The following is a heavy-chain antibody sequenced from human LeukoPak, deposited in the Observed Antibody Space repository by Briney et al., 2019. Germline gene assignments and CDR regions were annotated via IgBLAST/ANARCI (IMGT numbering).Heavy chain of an antibody. CDR3: ARVPSSSSGPYYYGMDV. Sequence: PVKVSCTASGGTFSSYAISWVRQAPGQGLEWMGGIIPIFGTANYAQKFQGRVTITADESTSTAYMELSSLRSEDTAVYYCARVPSSSSGPYYYGMDVWGQGTTVTVSS. V-gene: IGHV1-69*13. J-gene: IGHJ6*02. CDR1: GGTFSSYA. D-gene: IGHD6-6*01. CDR2: IIPIFGTA.